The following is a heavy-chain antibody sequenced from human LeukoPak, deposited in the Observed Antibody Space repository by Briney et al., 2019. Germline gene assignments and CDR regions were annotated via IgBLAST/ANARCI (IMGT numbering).Heavy chain of an antibody. D-gene: IGHD2-15*01. V-gene: IGHV4-4*07. Sequence: SETLSLTCTVSGGSINNYYWSWIRQPAGKGLEWIGRISTSGSTNYNPSLKSRVTMSVDTSKNQFSLKLSSVTAADTAVYYCARVAAKAVDYWGQGTLVTVSS. CDR1: GGSINNYY. CDR3: ARVAAKAVDY. J-gene: IGHJ4*02. CDR2: ISTSGST.